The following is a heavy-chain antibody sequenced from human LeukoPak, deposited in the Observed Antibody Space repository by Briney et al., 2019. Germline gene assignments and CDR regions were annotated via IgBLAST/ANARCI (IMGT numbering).Heavy chain of an antibody. Sequence: SVKVSCKASGGTFSSYAISWVRQAPGQGLGWMGGIIPIFGTANYAQKFQGRVTITADESTSTAYMELSSLRSEDTAVYYCARQSGGIAVNFDYWGQGTLVTVSS. J-gene: IGHJ4*02. CDR3: ARQSGGIAVNFDY. CDR2: IIPIFGTA. V-gene: IGHV1-69*01. CDR1: GGTFSSYA. D-gene: IGHD6-19*01.